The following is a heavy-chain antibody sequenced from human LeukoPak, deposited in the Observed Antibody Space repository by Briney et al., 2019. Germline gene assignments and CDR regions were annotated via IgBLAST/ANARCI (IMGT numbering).Heavy chain of an antibody. CDR3: ARYYGSGSYYPY. Sequence: TGGSLRLSCAASEFTFPMYWMSWVRQAPGKGLEWVSLIYSGGTTYYADSVKGRFTISRDSSKNTLYLQMNSLRADDTAVYYCARYYGSGSYYPYWGQGTLVTVSS. J-gene: IGHJ4*02. V-gene: IGHV3-53*01. CDR2: IYSGGTT. CDR1: EFTFPMYW. D-gene: IGHD3-10*01.